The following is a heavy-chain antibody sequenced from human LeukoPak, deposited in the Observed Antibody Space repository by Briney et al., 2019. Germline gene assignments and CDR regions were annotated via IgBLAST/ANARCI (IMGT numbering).Heavy chain of an antibody. CDR3: ARSVRRGFNFDY. Sequence: SETLSLTCAVYGGSFSGYYWSWIRQPPGKGLEWIGSIFYSGTTYYNPSLKSRVTISVDTSKNQFSLKLRSVTAADTAVYYCARSVRRGFNFDYWGQGTLVTVSS. J-gene: IGHJ4*02. CDR1: GGSFSGYY. D-gene: IGHD1-26*01. CDR2: IFYSGTT. V-gene: IGHV4-34*12.